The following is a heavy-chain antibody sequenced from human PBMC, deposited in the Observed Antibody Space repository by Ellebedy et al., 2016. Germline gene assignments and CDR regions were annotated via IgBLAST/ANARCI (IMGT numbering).Heavy chain of an antibody. Sequence: GESLKISCAASGFTFSDYYMSWIRQAPGKGLEWVSYISSSGSTIYYADSVKGRFTISRDNSKNTLYLQMNSLRAEDTAVYYCARAITMIVVVITGDAFDIWGQGTMVTVSS. CDR1: GFTFSDYY. J-gene: IGHJ3*02. CDR3: ARAITMIVVVITGDAFDI. V-gene: IGHV3-11*04. CDR2: ISSSGSTI. D-gene: IGHD3-22*01.